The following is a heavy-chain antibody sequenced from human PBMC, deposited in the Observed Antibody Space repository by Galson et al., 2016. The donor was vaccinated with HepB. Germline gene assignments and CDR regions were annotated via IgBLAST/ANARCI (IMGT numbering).Heavy chain of an antibody. CDR2: ISGSGDIT. CDR1: GFRFSDYI. CDR3: AKDRWELLRGFDY. D-gene: IGHD1-26*01. J-gene: IGHJ4*02. V-gene: IGHV3-23*01. Sequence: SLRLSCAASGFRFSDYIMSWVRQAPGEGLEWVSAISGSGDITYYADSVKGRFTISRDNSKNTVYLQMNSLRAEDTAVYYCAKDRWELLRGFDYWDQGTLVAVSS.